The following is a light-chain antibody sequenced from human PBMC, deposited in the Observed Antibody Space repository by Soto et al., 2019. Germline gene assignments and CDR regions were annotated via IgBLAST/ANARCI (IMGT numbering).Light chain of an antibody. J-gene: IGLJ1*01. Sequence: QSALTQPRSVSGSPGQSVTISCTGTSSDIGGYDFVSWHQQHPGKAPKVMIFDVNKRPSGVPDRFSGAKSVNTASLTISGLQAEDEADYYCCSCAGSYKDHYVFGTGTKVTVL. V-gene: IGLV2-11*01. CDR1: SSDIGGYDF. CDR2: DVN. CDR3: CSCAGSYKDHYV.